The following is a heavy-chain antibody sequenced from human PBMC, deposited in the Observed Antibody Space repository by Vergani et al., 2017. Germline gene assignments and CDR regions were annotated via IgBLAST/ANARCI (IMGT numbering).Heavy chain of an antibody. D-gene: IGHD6-19*01. V-gene: IGHV3-9*01. J-gene: IGHJ4*02. CDR2: ISWNSGSI. CDR3: AKARGGFEQWLNFPCHY. Sequence: EVQLVESGGGLVQPGRSLRLSCAASGFTFDDYAMNWVRQAPGKGLEWVAGISWNSGSIGYADSVKGLFTISRDNAKNSLYLQMNSLRAEDTALYYCAKARGGFEQWLNFPCHYWGQGTLVTVSS. CDR1: GFTFDDYA.